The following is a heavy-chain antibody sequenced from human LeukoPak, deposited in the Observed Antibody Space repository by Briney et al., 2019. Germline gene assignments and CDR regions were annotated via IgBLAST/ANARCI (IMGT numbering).Heavy chain of an antibody. CDR2: IYYSGST. J-gene: IGHJ4*02. V-gene: IGHV4-39*01. D-gene: IGHD2-21*02. CDR3: ARVLCGGGCYSFDY. Sequence: PSETLSLTCTVSGGSISSRGYYWGWIRQPPGKGLEWIGSIYYSGSTYYNPSLKSRVTISVDTSENQFSLKVSSVTAADTAVYYCARVLCGGGCYSFDYWGQGTLVTVSS. CDR1: GGSISSRGYY.